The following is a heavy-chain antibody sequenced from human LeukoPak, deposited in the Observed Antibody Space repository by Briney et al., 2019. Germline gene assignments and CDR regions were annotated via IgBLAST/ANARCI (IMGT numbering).Heavy chain of an antibody. CDR2: INHSGST. D-gene: IGHD3-10*01. V-gene: IGHV4-34*01. J-gene: IGHJ6*02. CDR1: GGSSSGYY. Sequence: SETLSLTCAVYGGSSSGYYWSWIRQPPGKGLEWIGEINHSGSTNYNPSLKSRVTISVDTSKNQFSLKLSSVTAADTAVYHCARVRVLLWFTRTPGPHGMDVWGQGTTVTVSS. CDR3: ARVRVLLWFTRTPGPHGMDV.